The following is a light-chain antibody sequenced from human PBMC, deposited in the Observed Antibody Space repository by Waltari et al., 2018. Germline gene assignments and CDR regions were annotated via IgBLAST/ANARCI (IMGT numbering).Light chain of an antibody. CDR3: QQSYSPPFT. CDR2: DAA. V-gene: IGKV1-39*01. J-gene: IGKJ5*01. Sequence: DLKMTQSPSPLSTSGGDRVTLTCRASRGIDSYLNWYQQRPGRAPKLLIYDAATLQREVPTRFSGGGIGTDCTRTINNLQPEDFATYFCQQSYSPPFTFGQGTRLEI. CDR1: RGIDSY.